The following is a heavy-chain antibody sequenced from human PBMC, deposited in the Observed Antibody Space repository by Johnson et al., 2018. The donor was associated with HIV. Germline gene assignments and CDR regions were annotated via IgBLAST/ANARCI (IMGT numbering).Heavy chain of an antibody. Sequence: VQVVESGGGVVQPGGSLRLSCATSGFIFSNYGIHWVRQAPGKGLEWVAFTRYDGNDNYYADSVRGRFTISRDTSKNTLYLQMNSLRAEDTAVYYCAKDSANWGGAFDIWGQGTMVTVSS. CDR1: GFIFSNYG. J-gene: IGHJ3*02. CDR3: AKDSANWGGAFDI. CDR2: TRYDGNDN. D-gene: IGHD7-27*01. V-gene: IGHV3-30*02.